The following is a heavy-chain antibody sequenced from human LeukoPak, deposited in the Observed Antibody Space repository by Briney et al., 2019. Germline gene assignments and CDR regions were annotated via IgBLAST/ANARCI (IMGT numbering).Heavy chain of an antibody. CDR3: ARVYYDYLLYKGGYYWYHFGMDV. CDR2: INHAGAT. J-gene: IGHJ6*02. D-gene: IGHD3-9*01. Sequence: SETLSLTCAVYGGSFSDYYWNWIRQTPEKDLEWIGEINHAGATTYNPSLRSRVTMSLDTSKIQFSLNLTSVTAADTAVYYCARVYYDYLLYKGGYYWYHFGMDVWGQGTTVTVSS. CDR1: GGSFSDYY. V-gene: IGHV4-34*01.